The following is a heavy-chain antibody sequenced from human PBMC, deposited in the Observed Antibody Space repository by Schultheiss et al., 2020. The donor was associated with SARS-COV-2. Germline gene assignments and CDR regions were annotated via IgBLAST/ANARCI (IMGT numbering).Heavy chain of an antibody. CDR1: GFTFSSYA. CDR3: ARSLAARPLYYYYGMDV. CDR2: IKQDGSEK. D-gene: IGHD6-6*01. V-gene: IGHV3-7*01. J-gene: IGHJ6*02. Sequence: GGSLRLSCAASGFTFSSYAMTWVRQTPGKGLEWVANIKQDGSEKYYADFVKGRSTISRDNAKNSLYLQINRLRAEDTALFYCARSLAARPLYYYYGMDVWGQGITVTVSS.